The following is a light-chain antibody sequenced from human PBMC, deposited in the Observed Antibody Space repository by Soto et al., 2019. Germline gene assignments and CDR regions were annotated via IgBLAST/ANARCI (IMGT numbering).Light chain of an antibody. CDR2: LDSDGSH. Sequence: QLVLTQSPSASASLGASVKLTCTLSGGHSSYAIAWHQQQSEKAPRYLMKLDSDGSHYKGDGIPDRFSGSSSGAERYLTIYRLQSEDEADYYCQTWATGDVVFGGGTKLTVL. CDR1: GGHSSYA. V-gene: IGLV4-69*01. CDR3: QTWATGDVV. J-gene: IGLJ2*01.